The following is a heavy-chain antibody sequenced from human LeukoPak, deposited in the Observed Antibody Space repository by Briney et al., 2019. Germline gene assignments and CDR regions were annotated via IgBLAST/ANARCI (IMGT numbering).Heavy chain of an antibody. CDR1: GFTFSNYW. CDR2: IKTDGSEK. Sequence: PGGSLRLSCEGSGFTFSNYWMGWVRQAPGKGLQWVANIKTDGSEKYYVDSVKGRFTISRDNAKNTLYLQMNSLRAEDTAVYYCARGGIAALVASHFDYWGQGTLVTVSS. V-gene: IGHV3-7*01. J-gene: IGHJ4*02. CDR3: ARGGIAALVASHFDY. D-gene: IGHD6-13*01.